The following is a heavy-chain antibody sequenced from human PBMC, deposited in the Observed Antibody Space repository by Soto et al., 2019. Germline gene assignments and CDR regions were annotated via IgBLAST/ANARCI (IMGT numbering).Heavy chain of an antibody. CDR2: IIPIFGTA. Sequence: SVKVSCKASGGTFSSYAISWVRQAPGQGLEWMGGIIPIFGTANYAQKSQGRVTITADESTSTAYMELSSLRSEDTAVYYCASRILAARPSYYYYYGMDVWGQGTTVTVSS. J-gene: IGHJ6*02. CDR1: GGTFSSYA. V-gene: IGHV1-69*13. D-gene: IGHD6-6*01. CDR3: ASRILAARPSYYYYYGMDV.